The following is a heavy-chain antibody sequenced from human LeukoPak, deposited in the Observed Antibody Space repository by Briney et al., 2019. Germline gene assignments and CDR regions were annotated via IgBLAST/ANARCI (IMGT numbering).Heavy chain of an antibody. Sequence: GESLKIFCSGSGCSFTSCWIGWVRQIPRKGREWMGIIYPCDSDTRYSPSFQGQVTISFNKSIRTAFLQWSSLKPSDTAMYYCARHCRPADPLDAFDIWGRGTMVTVSS. V-gene: IGHV5-51*01. J-gene: IGHJ3*02. CDR1: GCSFTSCW. D-gene: IGHD2-15*01. CDR2: IYPCDSDT. CDR3: ARHCRPADPLDAFDI.